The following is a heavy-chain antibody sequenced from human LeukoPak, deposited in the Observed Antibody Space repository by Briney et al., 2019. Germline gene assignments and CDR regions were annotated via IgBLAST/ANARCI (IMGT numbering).Heavy chain of an antibody. V-gene: IGHV1-46*01. CDR1: GYTFTSYY. J-gene: IGHJ4*02. D-gene: IGHD6-19*01. CDR2: INPSGGST. CDR3: AREAGIAVAGLDY. Sequence: GASVKVSCKASGYTFTSYYMHWVRQAPGQGLEWMGIINPSGGSTGYAQKFQGRVTMTRDMSTSTVYMELSSLRSEDTAVYYCAREAGIAVAGLDYWGQGTLVTVSS.